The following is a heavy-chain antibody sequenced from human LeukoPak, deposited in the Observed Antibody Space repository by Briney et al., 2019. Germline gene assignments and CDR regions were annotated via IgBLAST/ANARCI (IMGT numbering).Heavy chain of an antibody. Sequence: GGSVRLSCAGAGFSLDDYAMHWVRQPPGKGLEWVSSISWDSGNMAYADSVKGRFTISRDNAKNSLFLQMSSLRAEDTALYYCIKDMGFDLLKDAFDVWGQGTMVTVSS. V-gene: IGHV3-9*01. CDR1: GFSLDDYA. CDR2: ISWDSGNM. CDR3: IKDMGFDLLKDAFDV. J-gene: IGHJ3*01. D-gene: IGHD1-26*01.